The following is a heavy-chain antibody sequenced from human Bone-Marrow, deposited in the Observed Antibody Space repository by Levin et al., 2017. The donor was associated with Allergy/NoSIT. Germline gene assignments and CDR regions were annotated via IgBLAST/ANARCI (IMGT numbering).Heavy chain of an antibody. V-gene: IGHV4-34*01. CDR3: ARAFASAGTDSIYFYYYGVDV. D-gene: IGHD6-13*01. CDR1: GGSFTSYY. Sequence: SQTLSLTCGVYGGSFTSYYWSWIRQPPGKGLEWIGEINHSGTTKYSPSLKSRVTMSVDTSENQISLRLSSVTAADTAVYYCARAFASAGTDSIYFYYYGVDVWGQGTTVTVSS. J-gene: IGHJ6*02. CDR2: INHSGTT.